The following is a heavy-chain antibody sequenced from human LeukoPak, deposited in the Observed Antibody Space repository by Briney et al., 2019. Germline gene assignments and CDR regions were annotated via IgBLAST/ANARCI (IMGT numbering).Heavy chain of an antibody. J-gene: IGHJ6*03. V-gene: IGHV4-59*01. CDR1: GGSISSYY. D-gene: IGHD3-22*01. CDR2: IYYSGST. CDR3: ARGRYYYDSSGYYTGYYYYMDV. Sequence: PSETLSLTCTVSGGSISSYYWSWIRQPPGKGLEWIGYIYYSGSTNYNPSLKSRVTISVGTSKNQFSLKLSSVTAADTAVYYCARGRYYYDSSGYYTGYYYYMDVWGKGTTVTVSS.